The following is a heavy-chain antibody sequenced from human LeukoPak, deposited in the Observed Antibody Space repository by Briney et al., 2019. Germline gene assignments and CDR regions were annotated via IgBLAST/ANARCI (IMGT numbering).Heavy chain of an antibody. V-gene: IGHV3-48*01. CDR1: GFTFSSYS. D-gene: IGHD3-3*01. J-gene: IGHJ5*02. Sequence: PGGSLRLSCVASGFTFSSYSMSWVRQTPGKGLEWVSYISGGGSTIYYADSVKGRFTISRDNAKSSLYLQMNSLRAEDTAVYYCARADTIFGVVMSPFDPWGQGTLVTVSS. CDR2: ISGGGSTI. CDR3: ARADTIFGVVMSPFDP.